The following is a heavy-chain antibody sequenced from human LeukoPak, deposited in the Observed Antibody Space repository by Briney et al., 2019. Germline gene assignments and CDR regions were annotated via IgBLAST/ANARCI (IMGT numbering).Heavy chain of an antibody. CDR3: ARVRDGYNDAYDI. CDR2: VNPSGDST. CDR1: GYTFSNYN. D-gene: IGHD5-24*01. Sequence: ASVKVSCKASGYTFSNYNIHWLRQAPGQGLEWMGIVNPSGDSTNYAQNFQGRVTMTGDTSTSTVYMELSSLRSEDTAVYYCARVRDGYNDAYDIWGQGAMVTVTS. J-gene: IGHJ3*02. V-gene: IGHV1-46*01.